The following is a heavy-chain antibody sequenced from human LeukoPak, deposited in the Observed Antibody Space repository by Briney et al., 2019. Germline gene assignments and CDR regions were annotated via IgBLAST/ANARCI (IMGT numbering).Heavy chain of an antibody. CDR3: ARVFYGSGSLYYYYYYMDV. D-gene: IGHD3-10*01. CDR2: IYSGGSGGRT. Sequence: PGGSLRLSCAASGFTLSSYWMSWVRQAPGKGLEWVSVIYSGGSGGRTYYADSVKGRFTVSRDNSKNTLYLQVNSLRAEDTAVYYCARVFYGSGSLYYYYYYMDVWGKGTTVTISS. V-gene: IGHV3-53*01. J-gene: IGHJ6*03. CDR1: GFTLSSYW.